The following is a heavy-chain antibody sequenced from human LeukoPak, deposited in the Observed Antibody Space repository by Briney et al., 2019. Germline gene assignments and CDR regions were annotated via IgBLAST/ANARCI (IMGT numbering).Heavy chain of an antibody. D-gene: IGHD6-6*01. CDR2: ISSSGSTI. CDR3: ARVLYLYGSSSARFDY. CDR1: GFTFSSYE. J-gene: IGHJ4*02. V-gene: IGHV3-48*03. Sequence: GGSLRLSCAASGFTFSSYEMNWVRQAPGKGLEWVSKISSSGSTINYADSVKGRFTISRDNAKNSLYLQTNSLRAEDTAVYYCARVLYLYGSSSARFDYWGQGALVTVSS.